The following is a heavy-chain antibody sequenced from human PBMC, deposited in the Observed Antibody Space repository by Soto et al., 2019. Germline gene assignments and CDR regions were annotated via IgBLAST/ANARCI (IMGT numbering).Heavy chain of an antibody. Sequence: LSLTCVVSGGSISSHYWSWIRQPPGSGLEWIGFIHYSGSTQYSPSLKSRVTMSVDTSKNQFSLNLSSVTAADTAFYFCARRDYSPPPLGPFHHGGPGRLVTVSS. D-gene: IGHD4-4*01. V-gene: IGHV4-59*11. CDR2: IHYSGST. CDR3: ARRDYSPPPLGPFHH. CDR1: GGSISSHY. J-gene: IGHJ4*02.